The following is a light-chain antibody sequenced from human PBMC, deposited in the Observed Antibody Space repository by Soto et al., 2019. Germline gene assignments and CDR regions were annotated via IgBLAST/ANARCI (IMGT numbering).Light chain of an antibody. V-gene: IGKV2-28*01. Sequence: IVMTQSPLSLPVTPGEPASISCRSSQSLLHSNGYNYLDWYLQKPGQSPQLLIYLGSNRSSGVPDRFSGSGSGTDFTLTISRLEPEDFAVYYCQQYGSSPITFGQGTRLEIK. J-gene: IGKJ5*01. CDR2: LGS. CDR1: QSLLHSNGYNY. CDR3: QQYGSSPIT.